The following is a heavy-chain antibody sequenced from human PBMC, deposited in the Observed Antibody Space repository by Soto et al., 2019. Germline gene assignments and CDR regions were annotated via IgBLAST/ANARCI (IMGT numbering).Heavy chain of an antibody. CDR2: INPNSGGT. CDR3: ARFSDLDAFDI. V-gene: IGHV1-2*04. CDR1: GYTFTGYY. Sequence: ASVKVSCKASGYTFTGYYMHWVRQAPGQGLEWMGWINPNSGGTNYAQKFQGWVTMTRDTSISTAYMELSGLRSDDTAVYYCARFSDLDAFDIWGQGTMVTVSS. J-gene: IGHJ3*02.